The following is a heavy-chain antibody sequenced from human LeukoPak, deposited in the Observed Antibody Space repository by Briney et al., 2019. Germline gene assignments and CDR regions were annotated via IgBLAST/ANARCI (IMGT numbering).Heavy chain of an antibody. J-gene: IGHJ4*02. CDR2: ISSSGSTI. V-gene: IGHV3-48*03. CDR3: ARESAGYCTNGVCYLFDY. CDR1: GFTFSSYE. Sequence: PGGSLRLSCAASGFTFSSYEMNWVRQAPGKGLELGSYISSSGSTIYYADSVKGRFTISRDNAKNSLYLQMNSLRAEDTAVYYCARESAGYCTNGVCYLFDYWGQGTLVTVSS. D-gene: IGHD2-8*01.